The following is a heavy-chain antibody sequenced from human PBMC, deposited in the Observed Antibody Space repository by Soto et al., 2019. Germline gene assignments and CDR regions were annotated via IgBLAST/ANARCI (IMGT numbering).Heavy chain of an antibody. CDR1: GFSLSTDGVG. J-gene: IGHJ3*01. D-gene: IGHD2-2*01. CDR3: AHAYGGTSWPNDAFDV. Sequence: QITLNEAGPTLVKPTQTLTLTCTFSGFSLSTDGVGVVWIRQPPGKALEGLALIYWDDDKRYSPSLKSRLTITKDTSKNQVLLTMTNMAPVDTATYYCAHAYGGTSWPNDAFDVWGQGTVVTVSS. CDR2: IYWDDDK. V-gene: IGHV2-5*02.